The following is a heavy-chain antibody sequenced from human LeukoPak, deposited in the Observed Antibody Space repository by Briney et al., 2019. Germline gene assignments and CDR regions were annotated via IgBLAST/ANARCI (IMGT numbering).Heavy chain of an antibody. V-gene: IGHV1-46*01. CDR3: ARDHGSAYYRAPRH. D-gene: IGHD3-10*01. CDR2: INPSGGST. J-gene: IGHJ4*02. CDR1: GYIFTNYY. Sequence: ASVKVSCKASGYIFTNYYMHWVRQAPGQGLEWMGIINPSGGSTTHAQKFQGRVTMTRDTSTSTVYMELSSLRSEDTAVYYCARDHGSAYYRAPRHWGQGTLVTVSS.